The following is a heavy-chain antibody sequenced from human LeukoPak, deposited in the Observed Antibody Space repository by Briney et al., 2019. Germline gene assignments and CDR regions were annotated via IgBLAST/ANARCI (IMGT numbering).Heavy chain of an antibody. V-gene: IGHV4-4*02. CDR3: ARTFSDSSGWYIDY. CDR2: IYHSEST. J-gene: IGHJ4*02. D-gene: IGHD6-19*01. CDR1: GGSISSSNW. Sequence: SETLSLTCAVSGGSISSSNWWSWVRQPPGKGLEWIGEIYHSESTNYNPSLKSRVTISVDKSKNQFSLKLSSVTAADTAVYYCARTFSDSSGWYIDYWGQGTLVTVSS.